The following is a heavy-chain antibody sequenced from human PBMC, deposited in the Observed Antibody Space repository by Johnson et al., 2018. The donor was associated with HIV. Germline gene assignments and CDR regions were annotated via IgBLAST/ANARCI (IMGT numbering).Heavy chain of an antibody. V-gene: IGHV3-33*01. J-gene: IGHJ3*02. D-gene: IGHD6-13*01. Sequence: VQLVESGGGVVQPGRSLRLSCAASGFTFSSYGMHWVRQAPGKGLEWVAVIWYDGSNKYYADSVKGRFTISRDNSKNTLSLQMNSLRAEDSAVYYCARDQGIATRFASAFDIWGQGTMVTVSS. CDR1: GFTFSSYG. CDR2: IWYDGSNK. CDR3: ARDQGIATRFASAFDI.